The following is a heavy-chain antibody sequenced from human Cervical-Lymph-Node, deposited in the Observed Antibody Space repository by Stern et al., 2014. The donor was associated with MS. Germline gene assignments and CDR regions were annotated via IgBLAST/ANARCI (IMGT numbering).Heavy chain of an antibody. J-gene: IGHJ4*02. CDR3: ARDLYCNDTNCSS. CDR1: EDTFNNYA. V-gene: IGHV1-69*01. CDR2: LNHIFGTG. Sequence: QVQLVQSGAEVKKPGSSVTVSCKASEDTFNNYAITWVRQAPGQGLEWMGSLNHIFGTGNYAQKFQGRLTIAADEATSTVYKELSSLRSEDTAVYYCARDLYCNDTNCSSWGQGTLVTVSS. D-gene: IGHD2-2*01.